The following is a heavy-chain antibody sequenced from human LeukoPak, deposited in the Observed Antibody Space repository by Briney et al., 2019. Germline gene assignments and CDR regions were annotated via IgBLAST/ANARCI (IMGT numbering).Heavy chain of an antibody. CDR2: ISSSSSYI. J-gene: IGHJ4*02. Sequence: GGSLRLSCAASGFTFSSYSMNWVRQAPGKGLEWVSSISSSSSYIYYADSVKGRFTISRDNAKNSLYLQTNSLRAEDTAVYYCARAPYYYDSGTIDYWGQGTLVTVSS. V-gene: IGHV3-21*01. CDR3: ARAPYYYDSGTIDY. D-gene: IGHD3-22*01. CDR1: GFTFSSYS.